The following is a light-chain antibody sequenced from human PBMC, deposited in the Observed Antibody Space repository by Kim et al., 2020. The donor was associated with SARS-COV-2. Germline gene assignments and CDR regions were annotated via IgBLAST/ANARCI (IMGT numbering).Light chain of an antibody. V-gene: IGLV3-19*01. CDR2: RKD. CDR1: SLRSYY. J-gene: IGLJ2*01. CDR3: NSRDSNDYVV. Sequence: SSELTQDPAVSVALGQTVRITCQGDSLRSYYATWYQQKTGQAPKVVIYRKDNRPSGVPDRFSGSSSGNTAYLTITGTQAGDEADYYCNSRDSNDYVVFGGGTKVTVL.